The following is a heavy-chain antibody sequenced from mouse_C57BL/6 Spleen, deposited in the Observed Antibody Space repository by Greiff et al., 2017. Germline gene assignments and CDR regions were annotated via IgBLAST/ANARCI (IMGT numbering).Heavy chain of an antibody. V-gene: IGHV5-6*01. CDR2: ISSGGSYT. CDR3: ASPYYSNFYYAMDY. Sequence: EVKLMESGGDLVKPGGSLKLSCAASGFTFSSYGMSWVRQTPDKRLEWVATISSGGSYTYYTDSVKGRFTISRDNAKNTLYLQMSSLKSEDTAMYYCASPYYSNFYYAMDYWGQGTSVTVSS. CDR1: GFTFSSYG. J-gene: IGHJ4*01. D-gene: IGHD2-5*01.